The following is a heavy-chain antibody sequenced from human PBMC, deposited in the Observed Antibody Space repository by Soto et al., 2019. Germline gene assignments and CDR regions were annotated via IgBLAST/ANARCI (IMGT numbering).Heavy chain of an antibody. Sequence: PGESLKISCKGSGYSFTSYWIGWVRQMPGKGLEWMGIIYPGDSDTRYSPSFQGQVTISADKSTSTAYVQWSSLRASDTAIYYCAGRLATAASLDYWGQGTLVTVSS. V-gene: IGHV5-51*03. J-gene: IGHJ4*02. CDR2: IYPGDSDT. CDR1: GYSFTSYW. CDR3: AGRLATAASLDY. D-gene: IGHD3-16*01.